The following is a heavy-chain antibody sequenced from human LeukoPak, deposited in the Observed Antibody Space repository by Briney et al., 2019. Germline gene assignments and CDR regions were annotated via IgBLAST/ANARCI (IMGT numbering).Heavy chain of an antibody. Sequence: GRSLRLSCAASGFIFSSYAMNWVRQAPGKGLEWEAIISYDGTNKDYADSVKGRFTISRDNSRNTLYLQMNSLRAEDTAVYYCARDPLYTNSPPSYFDYWGQGTLVTVSS. D-gene: IGHD2-2*02. V-gene: IGHV3-30-3*01. CDR1: GFIFSSYA. CDR3: ARDPLYTNSPPSYFDY. CDR2: ISYDGTNK. J-gene: IGHJ4*02.